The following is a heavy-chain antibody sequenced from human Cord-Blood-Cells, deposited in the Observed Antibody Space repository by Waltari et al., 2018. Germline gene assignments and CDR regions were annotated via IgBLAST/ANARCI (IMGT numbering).Heavy chain of an antibody. CDR3: VRVGLPGYSSGWYYFDY. J-gene: IGHJ4*02. Sequence: EVQLVESGGGLVQPGGSLRLSCAASGFSSRRYEMNLVRQAPGKGLEWVSYISSSGSTIYYADSVKGRFTISRDNAKNSLYLQMNSLRAEDTAVYYCVRVGLPGYSSGWYYFDYWGQGTLVTVSS. V-gene: IGHV3-48*03. D-gene: IGHD6-19*01. CDR1: GFSSRRYE. CDR2: ISSSGSTI.